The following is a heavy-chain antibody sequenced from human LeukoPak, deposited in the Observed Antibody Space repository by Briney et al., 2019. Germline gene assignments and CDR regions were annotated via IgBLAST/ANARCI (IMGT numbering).Heavy chain of an antibody. CDR3: AKDRVTMAGTGRIDY. J-gene: IGHJ4*02. Sequence: GGSLRLSCAASGFTFSSYAMTWVRQAPGKGLEWVSGISGSGGNTYYAASVKGRFTIPRNNSKNTLYLQMNSLSAEDTAVYYCAKDRVTMAGTGRIDYWGQGTLVTVSS. V-gene: IGHV3-23*01. CDR2: ISGSGGNT. D-gene: IGHD6-19*01. CDR1: GFTFSSYA.